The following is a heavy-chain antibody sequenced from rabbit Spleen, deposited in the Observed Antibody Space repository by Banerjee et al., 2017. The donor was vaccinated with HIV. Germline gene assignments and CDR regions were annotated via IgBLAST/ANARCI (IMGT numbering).Heavy chain of an antibody. CDR3: ARDTGSGHYIDAYFDL. Sequence: LEESGGGLVQPGGSLTLSCTASGFSFSSSYWICWVRQAPGKGLEWIAYIYPSFGVTNYANSVKGRFTISSDSAQNTVFLQMTSLTASDTATYFCARDTGSGHYIDAYFDLWGQGTLVTVS. CDR2: IYPSFGVT. D-gene: IGHD1-1*01. V-gene: IGHV1S45*01. CDR1: GFSFSSSYW. J-gene: IGHJ4*01.